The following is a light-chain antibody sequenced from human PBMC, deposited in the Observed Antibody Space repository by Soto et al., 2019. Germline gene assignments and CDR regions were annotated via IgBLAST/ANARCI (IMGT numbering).Light chain of an antibody. CDR2: DVS. CDR3: SSYTSSSTYV. V-gene: IGLV2-14*03. CDR1: SSDVGGYNY. Sequence: ALTQPASVSGSPGQSITLSCTGASSDVGGYNYVSWYQQHPGKAPKLMIYDVSNRPSGVSNRFSGSKSGNTASLTISGLQAEDEADYYCSSYTSSSTYVFGTGTKVTVL. J-gene: IGLJ1*01.